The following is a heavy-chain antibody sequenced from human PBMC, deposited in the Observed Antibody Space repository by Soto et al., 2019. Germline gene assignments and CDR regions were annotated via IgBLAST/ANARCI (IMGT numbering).Heavy chain of an antibody. V-gene: IGHV1-58*01. CDR2: VVVGSGNT. D-gene: IGHD3-9*01. CDR3: AADGAYDILTGLPARRCVCGVDV. Sequence: QMQLVQSGPEVKRPGTSVRVSCKASGFTFPSTSVQWVRQARGQRLEWIGWVVVGSGNTNYAQRFQERVTITRDMSTSTVYMELSSLSAEDTAVYYCAADGAYDILTGLPARRCVCGVDVWGQGTTVPVCS. CDR1: GFTFPSTS. J-gene: IGHJ6*01.